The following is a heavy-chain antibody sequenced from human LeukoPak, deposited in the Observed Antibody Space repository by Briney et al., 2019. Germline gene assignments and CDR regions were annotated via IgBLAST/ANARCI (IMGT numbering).Heavy chain of an antibody. V-gene: IGHV6-1*01. Sequence: SQTLSLTCAISGDSVSSISAAWNWIRQSPSRGLEWLGRTYYRSKWYNDYAVSVKSRITINPDTSKNQFSLQLNSVTPEDTAVYYCARDHCSGGSCYWRFDYWGQGTLVTVSS. D-gene: IGHD2-15*01. CDR3: ARDHCSGGSCYWRFDY. J-gene: IGHJ4*02. CDR1: GDSVSSISAA. CDR2: TYYRSKWYN.